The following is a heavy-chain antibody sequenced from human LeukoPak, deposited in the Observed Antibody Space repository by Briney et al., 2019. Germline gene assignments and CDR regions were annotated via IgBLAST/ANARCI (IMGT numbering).Heavy chain of an antibody. Sequence: SVRVSCKASGYTFTSYGISWVRQAPGQGLEWMGGIIPIFGTANYAQKFQGRVTITADKSTSTAYMELSSLRSEDTAVYYCARGAAAGEPFDYWGQGTLVTVSS. V-gene: IGHV1-69*06. J-gene: IGHJ4*02. CDR1: GYTFTSYG. CDR2: IIPIFGTA. CDR3: ARGAAAGEPFDY. D-gene: IGHD6-13*01.